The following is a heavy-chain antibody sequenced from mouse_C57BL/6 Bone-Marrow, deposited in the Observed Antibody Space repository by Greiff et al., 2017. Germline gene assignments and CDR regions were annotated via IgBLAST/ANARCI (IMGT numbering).Heavy chain of an antibody. V-gene: IGHV1-76*01. CDR1: GYTFTDYY. Sequence: QVQLQQSGAELVRPGASVKLSCKASGYTFTDYYIHWVQQRPGQGLEWIARIYPGSGNTHYNEKVKGKATLPAEKSSSTAYMQRSSLTSADSDVYGSARRRTYRDYWGQGTTRTVAS. J-gene: IGHJ2*01. CDR3: ARRRTYRDY. D-gene: IGHD5-1*01. CDR2: IYPGSGNT.